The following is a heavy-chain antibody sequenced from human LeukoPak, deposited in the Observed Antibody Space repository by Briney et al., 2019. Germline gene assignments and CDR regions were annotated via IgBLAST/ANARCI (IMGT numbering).Heavy chain of an antibody. Sequence: GASVKVSCKASGYTFTGYYMHWVRQAPGQGLEWMGWINPNSGGTNYAQKFQGRVTMTRDKSISTAYLQWSSLKASDSAIYYCARRGHSGSFLDSFDIWGQGTMVTVSS. CDR1: GYTFTGYY. V-gene: IGHV1-2*02. D-gene: IGHD5-12*01. CDR3: ARRGHSGSFLDSFDI. J-gene: IGHJ3*02. CDR2: INPNSGGT.